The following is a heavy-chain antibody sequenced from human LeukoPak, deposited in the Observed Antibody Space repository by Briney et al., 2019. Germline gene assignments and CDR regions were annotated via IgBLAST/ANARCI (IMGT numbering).Heavy chain of an antibody. CDR3: ARVQDGNNLNHFDP. CDR2: INPNGGGA. J-gene: IGHJ5*02. Sequence: ASVKVSCKASGYPFSAYYIHWVRQAHGQGLEWMGRINPNGGGANYAQKFQGRVTMTRDTSISIAYMELSRLKSDDTAVYYCARVQDGNNLNHFDPWGQGTLVTVSS. D-gene: IGHD5-24*01. V-gene: IGHV1-2*06. CDR1: GYPFSAYY.